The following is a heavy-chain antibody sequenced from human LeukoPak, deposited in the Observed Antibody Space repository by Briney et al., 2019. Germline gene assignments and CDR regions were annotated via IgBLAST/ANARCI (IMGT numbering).Heavy chain of an antibody. Sequence: SETLSLTCAVYGGSFSGYYWSWIRQPPGKGLEWIGEINHSGSTNYNPSLKSRVTISVDTSKNQYSLKLSSVTAADTAVYYCARVQSSGSEYWGQGTLVTVSS. CDR3: ARVQSSGSEY. J-gene: IGHJ4*02. D-gene: IGHD2-15*01. CDR1: GGSFSGYY. V-gene: IGHV4-34*01. CDR2: INHSGST.